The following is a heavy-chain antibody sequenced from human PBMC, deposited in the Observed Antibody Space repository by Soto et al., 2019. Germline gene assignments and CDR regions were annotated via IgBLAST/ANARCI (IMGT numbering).Heavy chain of an antibody. CDR2: INPNSGGT. V-gene: IGHV1-2*04. CDR1: GYTFTGYY. J-gene: IGHJ3*02. CDR3: ARGIAVACLYDAFHI. Sequence: QVQLVQSGAEVKKPGASVKVSCKASGYTFTGYYMHWVRKAPGQGLEWMGWINPNSGGTNYAQKYQGWVTMTRDTTISTGYMELSRLRSDDTAVYYSARGIAVACLYDAFHIWGQGTMVTVFS. D-gene: IGHD6-19*01.